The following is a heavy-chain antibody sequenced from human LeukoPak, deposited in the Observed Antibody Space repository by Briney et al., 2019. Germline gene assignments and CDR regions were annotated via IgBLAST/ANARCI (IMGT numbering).Heavy chain of an antibody. CDR2: ISSSGSTI. D-gene: IGHD3-10*01. CDR3: VKPYYFSSGSLN. V-gene: IGHV3-48*03. J-gene: IGHJ4*02. Sequence: GGSLRLSCAASGFTFSSYEMNWVRQAPGKGLEWVSYISSSGSTIYYADSVKGRFTISRDNAKNSLYLQMNSLRAEDTAVYYCVKPYYFSSGSLNWGQGTLVTVSS. CDR1: GFTFSSYE.